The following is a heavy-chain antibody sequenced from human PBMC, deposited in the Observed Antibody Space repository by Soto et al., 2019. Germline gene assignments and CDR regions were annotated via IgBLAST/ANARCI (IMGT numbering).Heavy chain of an antibody. CDR2: INHSGST. D-gene: IGHD3-10*01. V-gene: IGHV4-34*01. Sequence: SETLSLTCAVYGGSFSGYYWSWIRQPPGKGLEWIGEINHSGSTNYNPSLKSRATISVDTSKNQFSLKLSSVTAADTAVYYCARGRGLMDVWGKGTTVTVSS. J-gene: IGHJ6*04. CDR3: ARGRGLMDV. CDR1: GGSFSGYY.